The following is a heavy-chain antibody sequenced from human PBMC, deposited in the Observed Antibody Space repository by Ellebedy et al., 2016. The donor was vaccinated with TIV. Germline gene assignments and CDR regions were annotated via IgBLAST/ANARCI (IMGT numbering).Heavy chain of an antibody. CDR3: AKDFVVATGRGYYYYGMDV. Sequence: GESLKISXAASGFTVSSNYMSWVRQAPGKGLEWVSMIYSGGSTYYADSVKGRFTISRDKSKNTLYLQMNSLRAEDTAVYYCAKDFVVATGRGYYYYGMDVWGQGTTVTVSS. V-gene: IGHV3-53*01. CDR2: IYSGGST. CDR1: GFTVSSNY. J-gene: IGHJ6*02. D-gene: IGHD2-15*01.